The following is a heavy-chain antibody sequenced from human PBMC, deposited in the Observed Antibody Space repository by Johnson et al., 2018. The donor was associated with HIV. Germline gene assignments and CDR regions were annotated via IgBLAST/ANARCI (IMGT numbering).Heavy chain of an antibody. J-gene: IGHJ3*01. D-gene: IGHD3-22*01. CDR2: INSDGSNT. CDR3: AREGTYYYDNSGYNDAFDV. CDR1: GFTVSSNY. Sequence: VQLVESGGGLVQPGRSLRLSCAASGFTVSSNYMSWVRQAPGKGLEWVSRINSDGSNTKYADSVKGRFTISRDNAKNTLYLQMNSLRAEDTAVYYCAREGTYYYDNSGYNDAFDVWGQGTMVTVSS. V-gene: IGHV3-74*03.